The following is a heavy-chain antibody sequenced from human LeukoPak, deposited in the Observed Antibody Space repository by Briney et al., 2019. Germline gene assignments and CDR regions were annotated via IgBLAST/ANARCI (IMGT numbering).Heavy chain of an antibody. V-gene: IGHV4-34*01. CDR2: INHSGST. J-gene: IGHJ4*02. D-gene: IGHD5-18*01. CDR3: ARRGYSYVHIDY. Sequence: SETLSITCAVYGGSFSGYYWSWIRQPPGKGLEWIGEINHSGSTNYNPSLKSRVTISVDTSKNQFSLKLSSVTAADTAVYYCARRGYSYVHIDYWGQGTLVTVSS. CDR1: GGSFSGYY.